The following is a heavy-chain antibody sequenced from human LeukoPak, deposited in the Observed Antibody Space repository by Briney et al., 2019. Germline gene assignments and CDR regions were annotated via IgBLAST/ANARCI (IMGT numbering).Heavy chain of an antibody. CDR1: GGSISSYY. CDR2: IYYSGSS. CDR3: ARKTDSSGWHLDY. D-gene: IGHD6-19*01. J-gene: IGHJ4*02. V-gene: IGHV4-59*12. Sequence: PSETLSLTCTVSGGSISSYYWSWIRQPPGKGLEWIGHIYYSGSSNYNPSHKSRVTMSVDTSKSQFSLKLSSVTAADTAVYYCARKTDSSGWHLDYWGQGTLVTVSS.